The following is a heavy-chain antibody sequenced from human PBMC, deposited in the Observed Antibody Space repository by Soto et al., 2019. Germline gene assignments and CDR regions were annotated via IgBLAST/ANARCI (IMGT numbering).Heavy chain of an antibody. CDR1: GFTFSTYW. CDR2: VKQDGSEK. J-gene: IGHJ4*02. V-gene: IGHV3-7*05. CDR3: ARGGGHTYGRLPGVY. Sequence: EVQLVESGGGLVQPGGSLRLSCAASGFTFSTYWMTWVRQAPGKGLEWVAHVKQDGSEKYNVDSVKGGFTISRDNAKNSLYLQMTSLRAEDTAVYYCARGGGHTYGRLPGVYWGQGILVSVSS. D-gene: IGHD5-18*01.